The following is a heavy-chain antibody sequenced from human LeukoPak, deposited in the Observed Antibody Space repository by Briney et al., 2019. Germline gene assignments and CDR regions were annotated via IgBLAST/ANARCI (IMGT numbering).Heavy chain of an antibody. CDR3: ATYDNWVAGDV. D-gene: IGHD1-20*01. V-gene: IGHV3-23*01. CDR1: GITLSNYG. CDR2: ISDSGGST. Sequence: GGSLRLSCAVSGITLSNYGMSWVRQAPGKGLEWVAGISDSGGSTNYADSVKGRFTISRDNPKNTLYLQMNSLRVEDTAVYYCATYDNWVAGDVWGQGTTVSVSS. J-gene: IGHJ6*02.